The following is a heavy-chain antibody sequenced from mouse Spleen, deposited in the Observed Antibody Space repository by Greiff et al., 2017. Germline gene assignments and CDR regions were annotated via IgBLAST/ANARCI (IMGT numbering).Heavy chain of an antibody. J-gene: IGHJ2*01. CDR1: GFTFSSYA. V-gene: IGHV5-6-5*01. D-gene: IGHD1-1*01. CDR2: ISSGGST. CDR3: ARGGITTSYYFDY. Sequence: EVQLVESGGGLVKPGGSLKLSCAASGFTFSSYAMSWVRQTPEKRLEWVASISSGGSTYYPDSVKGRFTISRDNARNILYLQMSSLRSEDTAMYYCARGGITTSYYFDYWGQGTTLTVSS.